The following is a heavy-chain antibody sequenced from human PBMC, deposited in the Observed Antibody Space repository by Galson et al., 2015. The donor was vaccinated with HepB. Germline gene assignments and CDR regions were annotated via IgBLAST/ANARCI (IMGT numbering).Heavy chain of an antibody. J-gene: IGHJ5*02. D-gene: IGHD4-23*01. Sequence: QSGAEVKKPGASVKVSCKASGYTFTSYAMHWVRQAPGQRLEWMGWINAGNGNTKYSQKFQGRVTITRDTSASTAYMELSSLRSEDTAVYYCARGTVVTEGWFDPWGQGTLVTVSS. CDR2: INAGNGNT. V-gene: IGHV1-3*01. CDR3: ARGTVVTEGWFDP. CDR1: GYTFTSYA.